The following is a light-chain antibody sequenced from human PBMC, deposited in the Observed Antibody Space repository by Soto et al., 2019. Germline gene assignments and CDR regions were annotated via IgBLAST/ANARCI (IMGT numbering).Light chain of an antibody. CDR3: MQGTPWPRT. V-gene: IGKV2-30*01. CDR1: QSLVYSDGNTY. J-gene: IGKJ1*01. Sequence: DVVMTQSPLSLPVTLGQPASISCRSSQSLVYSDGNTYLNWFQQRPGQSPRRLIYKVSNRDSGVQARFSGGGSGTDFTLKISRVEAADVGVYYCMQGTPWPRTFGQGTKVEIK. CDR2: KVS.